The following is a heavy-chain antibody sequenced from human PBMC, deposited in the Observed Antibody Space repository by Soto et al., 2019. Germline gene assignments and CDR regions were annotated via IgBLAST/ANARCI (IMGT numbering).Heavy chain of an antibody. D-gene: IGHD3-22*01. CDR1: GFTFSSYS. CDR2: ITGSSSYI. J-gene: IGHJ4*02. Sequence: GGSLRLSCAASGFTFSSYSMNWVRQAPGKGLEWVSSITGSSSYIYYADSVKGRFTISRDNAKNSLYLQMNSLRAEDTAVYYCARDVYYYDSRAYWAYWGQGTLVTVSS. V-gene: IGHV3-21*01. CDR3: ARDVYYYDSRAYWAY.